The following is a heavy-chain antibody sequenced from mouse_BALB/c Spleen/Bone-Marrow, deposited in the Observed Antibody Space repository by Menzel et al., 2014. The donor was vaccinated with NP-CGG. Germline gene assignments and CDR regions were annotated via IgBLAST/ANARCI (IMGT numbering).Heavy chain of an antibody. V-gene: IGHV1-7*01. D-gene: IGHD2-14*01. CDR3: ARPYRYDKEFAY. CDR2: IDPSTGHT. CDR1: GFPFTTYW. Sequence: VQLQQSGAELAKPGASVKMSCKASGFPFTTYWMHWFKQRPGQGLEWIGYIDPSTGHTEYNQNFKDKATLTADKSSSTAYMQLSSLTSEDSAVYYCARPYRYDKEFAYWGQGTLATVSA. J-gene: IGHJ3*01.